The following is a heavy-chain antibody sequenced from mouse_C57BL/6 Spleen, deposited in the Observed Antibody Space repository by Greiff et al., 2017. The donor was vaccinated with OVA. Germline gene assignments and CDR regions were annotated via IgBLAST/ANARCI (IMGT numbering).Heavy chain of an antibody. CDR2: IYPGDGDT. CDR3: ARSGVVYYAMDY. D-gene: IGHD1-3*01. CDR1: GYAFSSYW. J-gene: IGHJ4*01. Sequence: VQLQQSGAELVKPGASVKISCKASGYAFSSYWMNWVKQRPGKGLEWIGQIYPGDGDTNYNGKFKGKATLTADKSSSTAYMQLSSLTSEDSAVYFCARSGVVYYAMDYWGQGTPVTVSS. V-gene: IGHV1-80*01.